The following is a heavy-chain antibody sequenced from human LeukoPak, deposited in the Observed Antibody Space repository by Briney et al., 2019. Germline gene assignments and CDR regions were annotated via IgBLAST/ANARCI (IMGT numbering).Heavy chain of an antibody. CDR1: GFTFSSYD. V-gene: IGHV3-21*01. CDR2: ISTSSSYI. J-gene: IGHJ4*02. CDR3: ARVEWNIVTTTEDYFDY. Sequence: GVSLRLSCAPSGFTFSSYDMNWLRQAPGKGLEWVSSISTSSSYIYYADSMKGRFNISRDNDKNSLYLKTNSLKAEDTAVYYCARVEWNIVTTTEDYFDYWGQGTLVTVSS. D-gene: IGHD5-12*01.